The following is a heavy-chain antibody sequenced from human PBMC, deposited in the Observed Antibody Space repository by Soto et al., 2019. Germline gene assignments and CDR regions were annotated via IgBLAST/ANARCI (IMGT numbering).Heavy chain of an antibody. CDR1: GYTFTSYA. V-gene: IGHV1-3*01. CDR2: INAGNGNT. Sequence: ASVKLCCKASGYTFTSYAMHWVRQAPGQRLEWMGWINAGNGNTKYSQKFQGRVTITRDTSASTAYMELSSLRSEDTAVYYCAREFFWSGYYYYGMDVWGQGTTVTVSS. D-gene: IGHD3-3*01. J-gene: IGHJ6*02. CDR3: AREFFWSGYYYYGMDV.